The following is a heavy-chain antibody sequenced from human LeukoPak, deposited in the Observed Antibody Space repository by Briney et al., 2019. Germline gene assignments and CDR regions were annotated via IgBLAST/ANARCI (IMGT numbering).Heavy chain of an antibody. J-gene: IGHJ4*02. CDR1: VFVFSSHA. CDR2: ITSSSSDI. D-gene: IGHD3-22*01. CDR3: ARVFWETVNTGYYSDF. Sequence: GGSLRLSCVASVFVFSSHAMIWVRQAPGKGLEWISSITSSSSDIFYADSVRGRFTISRDNANNALHLQMNSLRAEDTAVYYCARVFWETVNTGYYSDFWGQGTLVTVSS. V-gene: IGHV3-21*01.